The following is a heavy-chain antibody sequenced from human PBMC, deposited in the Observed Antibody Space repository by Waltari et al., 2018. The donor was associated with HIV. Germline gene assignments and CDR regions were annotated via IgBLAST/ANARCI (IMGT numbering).Heavy chain of an antibody. CDR2: MNPNSGQT. J-gene: IGHJ6*02. Sequence: QMQLVQSGAEVESPWESVTQSCAAYGDTFFNFDVILVRQYGRQGPEGLRWMNPNSGQTACPSIFEDRVTNTGDVSKDTAYIEMNSLTTKHTAIYYCARNSSGTGNRYFYYGLDVCGQGTPGT. CDR1: GDTFFNFD. V-gene: IGHV1-8*02. D-gene: IGHD3-22*01. CDR3: ARNSSGTGNRYFYYGLDV.